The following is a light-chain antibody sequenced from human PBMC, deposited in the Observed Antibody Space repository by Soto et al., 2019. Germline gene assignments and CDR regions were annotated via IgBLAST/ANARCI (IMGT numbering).Light chain of an antibody. CDR1: SRDIGLYNL. CDR2: EVN. V-gene: IGLV2-23*02. CDR3: CSYVGSSILM. Sequence: QSALTQPASVSGSPGQSITISCTGTSRDIGLYNLVSWYQQLPGKAPKLIIYEVNERPSGISDRFSGSKSGNTASLTISGLQDEDEADYYFCSYVGSSILMFGGGTKVTVL. J-gene: IGLJ3*02.